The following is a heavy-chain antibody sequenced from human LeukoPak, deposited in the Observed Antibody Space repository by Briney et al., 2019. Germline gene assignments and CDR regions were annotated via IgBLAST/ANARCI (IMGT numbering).Heavy chain of an antibody. CDR3: ARDPSPRGGFRGPFF. J-gene: IGHJ4*01. D-gene: IGHD3-3*02. CDR1: GYTFTSYY. V-gene: IGHV1-46*01. Sequence: ASVKVSCKASGYTFTSYYMHWVRQAPGQGLEWMGIINPSGGSTSYAQKFQGRVTMTRDTSTSTVYMELSSLRSEDTAVYYCARDPSPRGGFRGPFFWGQGTLVTVSS. CDR2: INPSGGST.